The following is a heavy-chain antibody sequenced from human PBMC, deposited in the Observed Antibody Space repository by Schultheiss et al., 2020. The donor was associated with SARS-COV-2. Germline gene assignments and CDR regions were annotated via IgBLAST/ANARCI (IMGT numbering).Heavy chain of an antibody. CDR2: INHSGST. Sequence: SETLSLTCTVSGGSVSSGSYYWSWIRQPPGKGLEWIGEINHSGSTNYNPSLKSRVTMSVDTSKNQFSLKLSSVTAADTAVYYCARATGYCSSTSCYTGGNWFDPWGQGTLVTVSS. CDR1: GGSVSSGSYY. D-gene: IGHD2-2*02. J-gene: IGHJ5*02. CDR3: ARATGYCSSTSCYTGGNWFDP. V-gene: IGHV4-39*07.